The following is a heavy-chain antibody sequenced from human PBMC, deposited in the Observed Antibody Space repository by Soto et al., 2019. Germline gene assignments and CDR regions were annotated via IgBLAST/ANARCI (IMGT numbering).Heavy chain of an antibody. CDR3: ATDKGDSYGYGNY. CDR1: GFTFTNSA. V-gene: IGHV1-58*01. Sequence: QMQLVQSGPEVKKPGTSVKVSCKASGFTFTNSAVQWVRQARGQRLEWEGWIVVGSGNTNYAQKFQERVTITRDMSTTTAYMELSSLRSEATAVYYCATDKGDSYGYGNYWGQGTLVTVSS. CDR2: IVVGSGNT. J-gene: IGHJ4*02. D-gene: IGHD5-18*01.